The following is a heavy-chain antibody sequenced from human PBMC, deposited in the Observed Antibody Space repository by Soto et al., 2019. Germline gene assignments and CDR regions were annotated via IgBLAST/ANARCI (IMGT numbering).Heavy chain of an antibody. CDR1: GFNVNSDY. V-gene: IGHV3-53*01. J-gene: IGHJ4*02. CDR3: TRDGRGLGRLSLFEY. Sequence: SLRLSCAASGFNVNSDYMSWVRQTPGKGLEWVASIYSGETTYYADSVRGRFTISSDKSKNTLYFQLSSLRIEDTAVYYCTRDGRGLGRLSLFEYWGQGVLVTVSS. D-gene: IGHD2-21*02. CDR2: IYSGETT.